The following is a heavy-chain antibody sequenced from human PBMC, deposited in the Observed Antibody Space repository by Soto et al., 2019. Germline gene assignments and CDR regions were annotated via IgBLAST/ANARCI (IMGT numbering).Heavy chain of an antibody. J-gene: IGHJ4*02. V-gene: IGHV4-59*01. CDR1: GGYISSYY. D-gene: IGHD4-17*01. Sequence: SETLSLTCTVSGGYISSYYWSWIRQPPGKGLEWIGYIYYSGSTNYNPSLKSRVTISVDTSKNQFSLKLSSVTAADTAVYYCARAYGDYVFDYWGQGTLVTVSS. CDR2: IYYSGST. CDR3: ARAYGDYVFDY.